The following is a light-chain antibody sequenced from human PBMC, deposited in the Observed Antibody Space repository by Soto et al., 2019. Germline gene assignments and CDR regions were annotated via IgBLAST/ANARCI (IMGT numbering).Light chain of an antibody. CDR3: QQRSNWPST. Sequence: EVVLTQSPATLSLSPGERATLSCRASQSVSSYLAWYQQKPGQAPRLLIYDASNRATGIPARFSGSGSGTDFTLTVSSLEPEDFAVYYCQQRSNWPSTFGQGTRLANK. CDR1: QSVSSY. CDR2: DAS. J-gene: IGKJ5*01. V-gene: IGKV3-11*01.